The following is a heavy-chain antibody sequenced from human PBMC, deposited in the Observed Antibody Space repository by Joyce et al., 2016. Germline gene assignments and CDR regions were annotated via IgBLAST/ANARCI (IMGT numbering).Heavy chain of an antibody. D-gene: IGHD6-19*01. V-gene: IGHV3-43*01. CDR2: ISWDGHST. CDR3: AKDRAVAGTGFWFDP. J-gene: IGHJ5*02. Sequence: EVQLVESGGAVVQPGGSLRLSCVASGFPFDDYTMNWVRQAPGKGLEWVSLISWDGHSTYYADSVEGRFTISRDNSENSLYLQMDSLRTEDTAFYYCAKDRAVAGTGFWFDPWGHGTLVTVSS. CDR1: GFPFDDYT.